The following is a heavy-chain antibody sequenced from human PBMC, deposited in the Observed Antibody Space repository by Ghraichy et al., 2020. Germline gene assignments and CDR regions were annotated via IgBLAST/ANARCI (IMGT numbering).Heavy chain of an antibody. CDR3: ALGGVVLRFLELDY. J-gene: IGHJ4*02. V-gene: IGHV2-5*02. CDR1: GFSLSTSGVG. CDR2: IYWDDDK. D-gene: IGHD3-3*01. Sequence: SGPTLVKPTQTLTLTCTFSGFSLSTSGVGVGWIRQPPGKALEWLALIYWDDDKRYSPSLKSRLTITKDTSKNQVVLTMTNMDPVDTATYYCALGGVVLRFLELDYWGQGTLVTVSS.